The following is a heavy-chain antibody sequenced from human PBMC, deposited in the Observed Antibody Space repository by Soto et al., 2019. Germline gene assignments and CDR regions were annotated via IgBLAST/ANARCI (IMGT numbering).Heavy chain of an antibody. V-gene: IGHV4-59*08. Sequence: PEETLSLTCTVSGGSISSYYWSWIRQPPGKGLEWIGYIYYSGSTNYNPSLKSRVTISVDTSKNQFSLKLSSVTAADTAVYYCARHNGVGDIVVVPAAWGFDPWGQGTLVTVSS. CDR3: ARHNGVGDIVVVPAAWGFDP. CDR2: IYYSGST. D-gene: IGHD2-2*01. CDR1: GGSISSYY. J-gene: IGHJ5*02.